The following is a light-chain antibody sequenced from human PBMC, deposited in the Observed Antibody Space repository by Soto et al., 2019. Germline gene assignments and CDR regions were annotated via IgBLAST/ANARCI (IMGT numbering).Light chain of an antibody. CDR1: QSISSY. J-gene: IGKJ5*01. CDR2: DAS. Sequence: EIVFTQSPATRSFSPGERATLSCRASQSISSYLGWYQQKPGQAPRLLIYDASNRATGIPARFSGSGSGTDFTLTISTLEPEDSAIYYCQQRSNWPPYTFGQGTRLEIK. CDR3: QQRSNWPPYT. V-gene: IGKV3-11*01.